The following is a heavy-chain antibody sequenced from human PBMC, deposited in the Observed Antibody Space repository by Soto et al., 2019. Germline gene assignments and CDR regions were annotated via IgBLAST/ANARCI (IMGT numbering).Heavy chain of an antibody. Sequence: GRSRRRSWGTSGFTSSYHGMNWVRQAPGKGLEWVSTISSSGENKHYADSVNGRFTISSDNSRNTVDLQMNRLRVEDTAVYYCVSWVSAHFDSWGQGPLVTFSS. V-gene: IGHV3-23*01. J-gene: IGHJ4*02. D-gene: IGHD6-13*01. CDR3: VSWVSAHFDS. CDR1: GFTSSYHG. CDR2: ISSSGENK.